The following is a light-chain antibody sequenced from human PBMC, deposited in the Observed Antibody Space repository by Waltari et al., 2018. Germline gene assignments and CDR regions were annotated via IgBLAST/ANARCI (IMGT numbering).Light chain of an antibody. CDR3: MQALQTPPWT. CDR2: LGS. J-gene: IGKJ1*01. CDR1: QILLHSNGYNY. V-gene: IGKV2-28*01. Sequence: DIVMTQSPLSLPVTPGEPASISCRSSQILLHSNGYNYLVWYLQKPGQSPQLLIYLGSNRASGVPDRFSGSGSGTDFTLKISRVEAEDVGVYYCMQALQTPPWTFGQGTKVEIK.